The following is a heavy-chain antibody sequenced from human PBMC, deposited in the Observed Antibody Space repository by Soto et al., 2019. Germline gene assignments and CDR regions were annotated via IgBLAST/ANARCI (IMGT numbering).Heavy chain of an antibody. CDR2: IYWDDDK. CDR1: GFSLSTSGVG. J-gene: IGHJ4*02. V-gene: IGHV2-5*02. Sequence: QITLKESGPTLVKATQTLTLTCTFSGFSLSTSGVGVGWIRQPPGKALEWLALIYWDDDKRYSPSLKSRLTITKDTSKSQVVLIMTNMDPVDTATYYCAHTQLNYYGSGTYYFDYWGQGTLVNVSS. CDR3: AHTQLNYYGSGTYYFDY. D-gene: IGHD3-10*01.